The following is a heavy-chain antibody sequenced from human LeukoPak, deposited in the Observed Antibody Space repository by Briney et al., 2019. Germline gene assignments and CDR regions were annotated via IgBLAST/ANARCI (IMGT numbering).Heavy chain of an antibody. CDR1: GYSFTNYW. Sequence: GESLKISCKGSGYSFTNYWIVWVRQKPGEGLEWMGIIYPGDSDTRYSPSSQGQVTISADKSISTAYLQWSSLQASDSAMYYFARHFQHGSTWSYFNHWGQGTLVTVSS. CDR2: IYPGDSDT. CDR3: ARHFQHGSTWSYFNH. J-gene: IGHJ4*02. V-gene: IGHV5-51*01. D-gene: IGHD6-13*01.